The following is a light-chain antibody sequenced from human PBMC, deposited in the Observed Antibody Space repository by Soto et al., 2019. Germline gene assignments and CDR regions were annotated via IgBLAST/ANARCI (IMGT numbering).Light chain of an antibody. Sequence: QPVLTQPPSASGTPGQRVTIFCSGTSSNIGSNYVYWYQQFPGTAPKLLIYRNNQRPSGVPDRFSGSKSGTSASLAISGLRSEDEADYYCAAWDDSLNGPVFGGGTKVTVL. CDR3: AAWDDSLNGPV. V-gene: IGLV1-47*01. CDR1: SSNIGSNY. CDR2: RNN. J-gene: IGLJ3*02.